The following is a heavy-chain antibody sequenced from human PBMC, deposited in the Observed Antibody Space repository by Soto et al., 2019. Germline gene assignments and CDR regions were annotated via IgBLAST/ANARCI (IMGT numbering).Heavy chain of an antibody. D-gene: IGHD3-10*01. CDR1: GGSLTNYG. CDR3: MDV. CDR2: IIPVFGTA. Sequence: QVQLVQSGAEVKKPGSSVKVSCKASGGSLTNYGVSWVRQAPGQGLEWMGGIIPVFGTANYAQTFQGRVTIAAAEDTAVYYCARGDATKLGVTNYYGMDVWGQGTTVTVSS. J-gene: IGHJ6*02. V-gene: IGHV1-69*12.